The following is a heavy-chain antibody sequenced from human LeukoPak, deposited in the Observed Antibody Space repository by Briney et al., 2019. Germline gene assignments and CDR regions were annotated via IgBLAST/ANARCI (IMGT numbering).Heavy chain of an antibody. Sequence: GGSLRLSCAASGFTFDDYAMHWVRQAPGKGRRWVSLISGDGGSTYYADSVKGRFTISRDNSKNSLYLQMNSLRTEDTALYYCAKDGYSSGWYEPQDYWGQGTLVTVSS. J-gene: IGHJ4*02. V-gene: IGHV3-43*02. CDR1: GFTFDDYA. CDR3: AKDGYSSGWYEPQDY. D-gene: IGHD6-19*01. CDR2: ISGDGGST.